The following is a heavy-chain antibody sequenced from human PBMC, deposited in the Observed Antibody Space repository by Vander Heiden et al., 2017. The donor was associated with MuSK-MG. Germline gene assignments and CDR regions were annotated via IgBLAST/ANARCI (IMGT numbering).Heavy chain of an antibody. CDR2: ISSSGSTI. D-gene: IGHD6-19*01. Sequence: EVQLVESGGGLVQPGGSLRLSCAASGFTFSRYEMNWVRQAPGKGLEWVSYISSSGSTIYYADSVKGRFTISRDNAKNSLYLQMNSLRAEDTAVYYCASFPYSSGRHYYYYGMDVWGQGTTVTVSS. CDR1: GFTFSRYE. CDR3: ASFPYSSGRHYYYYGMDV. J-gene: IGHJ6*02. V-gene: IGHV3-48*03.